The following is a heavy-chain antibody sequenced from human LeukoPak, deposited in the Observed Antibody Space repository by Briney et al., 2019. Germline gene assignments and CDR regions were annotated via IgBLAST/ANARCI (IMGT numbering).Heavy chain of an antibody. CDR2: IYYSGST. CDR3: ARDLGLGYSYGQRYFDL. CDR1: GGSINSNYYY. J-gene: IGHJ2*01. V-gene: IGHV4-61*01. Sequence: SETLSLTCTVSGGSINSNYYYWGWIRQPPGKGLEWIGYIYYSGSTNYNPSLKSRVTISVDTSKNQFSLKLSSVTAADTAVYYCARDLGLGYSYGQRYFDLWGRGTLVTVSS. D-gene: IGHD5-18*01.